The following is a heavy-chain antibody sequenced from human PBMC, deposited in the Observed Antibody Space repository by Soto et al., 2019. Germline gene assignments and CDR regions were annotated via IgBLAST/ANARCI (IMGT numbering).Heavy chain of an antibody. V-gene: IGHV3-7*01. J-gene: IGHJ6*03. CDR3: ARDNRGDFGDMDV. D-gene: IGHD3-16*01. Sequence: GGSLRLSCAASGFTFSSYWMSWVRQAPGKGLEWVANIKQDGSEKYYVDSVKGRFTISRDNAKNSLYLQMNSLRAEDTAVYYCARDNRGDFGDMDVWGKGTTVTVSS. CDR2: IKQDGSEK. CDR1: GFTFSSYW.